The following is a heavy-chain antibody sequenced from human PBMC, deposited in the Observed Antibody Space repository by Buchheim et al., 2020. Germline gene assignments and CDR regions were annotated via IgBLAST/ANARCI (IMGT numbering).Heavy chain of an antibody. Sequence: QVQLVQSEAEVKKPGASVKVSCKASGYTFTSYGISWVRQAPGQGLEWMGWISAYNGNTNYAQKLQGRVTMTTDTSTSTAYMELRSLRSDDTAVYYCARDTVLLWFGELPFSRDYYYGMDVWGQGTT. V-gene: IGHV1-18*01. CDR1: GYTFTSYG. D-gene: IGHD3-10*01. CDR3: ARDTVLLWFGELPFSRDYYYGMDV. CDR2: ISAYNGNT. J-gene: IGHJ6*02.